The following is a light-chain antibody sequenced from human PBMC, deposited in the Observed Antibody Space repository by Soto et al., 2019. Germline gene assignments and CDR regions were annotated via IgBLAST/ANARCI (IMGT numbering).Light chain of an antibody. CDR2: RYN. CDR1: SSNIGSNY. CDR3: EGWDDSLSGPGV. V-gene: IGLV1-47*01. Sequence: QSVLTQPPSASGTPGQRVTISCSGSSSNIGSNYVYWYQQLPGTAPQHLIYRYNQRHSGVPDRFSGSKSGTSASLAISGLRSEDEADYYCEGWDDSLSGPGVFGGGTKLTVL. J-gene: IGLJ2*01.